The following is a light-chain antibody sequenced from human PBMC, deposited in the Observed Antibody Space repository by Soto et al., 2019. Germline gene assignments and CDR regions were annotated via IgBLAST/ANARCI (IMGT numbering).Light chain of an antibody. CDR3: SSYTSSTTYV. CDR1: SSDVGVYNY. Sequence: QSALTQPASVSGSPGQSITISCSGTSSDVGVYNYVSWYQQQPGKAPKLMIYDVSNRPSGVSNRFSGSKSGNTASLTISGLQAEDEAYYYCSSYTSSTTYVFGTGTKLTDL. V-gene: IGLV2-14*01. J-gene: IGLJ1*01. CDR2: DVS.